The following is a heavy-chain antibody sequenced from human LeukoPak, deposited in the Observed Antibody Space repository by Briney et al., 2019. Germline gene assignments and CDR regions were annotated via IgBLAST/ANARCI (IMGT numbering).Heavy chain of an antibody. D-gene: IGHD5-18*01. CDR2: INGYGSST. Sequence: GGSLRLSCAASGFTFVSYWMHWVRQAPGKGLVWVSRINGYGSSTDFADSVKGRFTISRDNAKNTLYLQMSSLRAEDTAVYYCARDAPGNTALDYWGQGTLVTVSS. CDR1: GFTFVSYW. J-gene: IGHJ4*02. CDR3: ARDAPGNTALDY. V-gene: IGHV3-74*01.